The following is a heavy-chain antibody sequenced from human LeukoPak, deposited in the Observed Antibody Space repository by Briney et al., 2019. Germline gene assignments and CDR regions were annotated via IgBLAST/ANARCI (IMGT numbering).Heavy chain of an antibody. CDR3: ARGITRGHNYYYYYMDV. CDR2: IRYDGSNK. D-gene: IGHD7-27*01. J-gene: IGHJ6*03. Sequence: GGSLRLSCAASGFTFSSYGMHWVRQAPGKGLEWVAFIRYDGSNKYYADSVKGRFTISRDNSKNTLYLQMNSLRADDTAVYYCARGITRGHNYYYYYMDVWGKGTTVTVSS. V-gene: IGHV3-30*02. CDR1: GFTFSSYG.